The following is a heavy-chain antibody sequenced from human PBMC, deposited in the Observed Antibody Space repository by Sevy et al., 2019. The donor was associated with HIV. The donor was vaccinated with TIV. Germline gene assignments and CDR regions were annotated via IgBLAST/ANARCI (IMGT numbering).Heavy chain of an antibody. Sequence: ASVKVSCKASGGTFSSYAISWVRQAPGQGLEWMGGIIPIFGTANYAQKFQGRVTITADESTSTAYMELSSLRSEDTGGYYLARGGYYDSSAHRYYYGMDVWGQGTTVTVSS. CDR1: GGTFSSYA. V-gene: IGHV1-69*13. CDR3: ARGGYYDSSAHRYYYGMDV. J-gene: IGHJ6*02. CDR2: IIPIFGTA. D-gene: IGHD3-22*01.